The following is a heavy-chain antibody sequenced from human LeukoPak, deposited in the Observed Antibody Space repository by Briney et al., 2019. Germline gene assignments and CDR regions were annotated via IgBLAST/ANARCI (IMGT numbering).Heavy chain of an antibody. J-gene: IGHJ4*02. Sequence: PGGSLRLSCAASGFTVSSNYMSWVRQAPGKGLEWVSIIYTGETTHYADSVKGRFTISRDNSRNTLYLQMNSLRPEDTAVYYCARGASGGVTTEVDYWGQGTLVTVSS. CDR2: IYTGETT. V-gene: IGHV3-66*01. D-gene: IGHD4-11*01. CDR1: GFTVSSNY. CDR3: ARGASGGVTTEVDY.